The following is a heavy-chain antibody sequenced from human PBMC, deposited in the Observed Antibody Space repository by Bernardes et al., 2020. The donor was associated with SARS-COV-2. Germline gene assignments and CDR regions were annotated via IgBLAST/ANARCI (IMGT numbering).Heavy chain of an antibody. CDR1: GFTFSSYW. CDR3: AREGVYSSSWYLGWFDP. V-gene: IGHV3-74*01. D-gene: IGHD6-13*01. Sequence: GGSLRLSCAASGFTFSSYWMHWVRQAPGKGLVWVSRINSDGSSTSYADSVKGRFTISRDNAKNTLYLQMNSLRAEDTAVYYCAREGVYSSSWYLGWFDPWGQGTLVTVSS. J-gene: IGHJ5*02. CDR2: INSDGSST.